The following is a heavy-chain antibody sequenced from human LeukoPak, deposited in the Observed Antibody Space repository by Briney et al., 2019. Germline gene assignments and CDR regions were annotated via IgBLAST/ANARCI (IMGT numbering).Heavy chain of an antibody. D-gene: IGHD6-6*01. CDR2: ISYDGSNK. CDR3: ARYSSSPNTNYFDY. J-gene: IGHJ4*02. V-gene: IGHV3-30-3*01. CDR1: GFTFSSYA. Sequence: GGSLRLSCAASGFTFSSYAMHWVRQAPGKGLEWVAVISYDGSNKYYADSVKGRFTISRDNSKNTLYLQMNSLRAEDTAVYYCARYSSSPNTNYFDYWGQGTLVTVSS.